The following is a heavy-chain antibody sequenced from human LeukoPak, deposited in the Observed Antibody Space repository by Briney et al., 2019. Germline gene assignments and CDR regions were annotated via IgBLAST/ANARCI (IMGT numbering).Heavy chain of an antibody. D-gene: IGHD3-10*01. J-gene: IGHJ4*02. CDR3: ARGHYYGSGSYYSGRIRYGKTFDY. CDR2: INHSGST. V-gene: IGHV4-34*01. CDR1: GGSFSGYY. Sequence: SETLSLTCAVYGGSFSGYYWSWIRQPPGKGLEWIGEINHSGSTNYNPSLKSRVTISVDTSKNQFSLKLSSVTAADTAVYYCARGHYYGSGSYYSGRIRYGKTFDYWGQGTLVTVSS.